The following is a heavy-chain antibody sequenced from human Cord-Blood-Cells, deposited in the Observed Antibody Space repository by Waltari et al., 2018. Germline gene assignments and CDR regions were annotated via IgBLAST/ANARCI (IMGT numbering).Heavy chain of an antibody. J-gene: IGHJ3*02. Sequence: EVQLVESGGGLVQPGRSLRLSCSASGFTFDDYAMHWVRQAPGKGLEWVSGISWNSGSIGYADSVKCRFNISRDNAKHSLYLQMNSLRAEDTALYYCAKDIVPVYDFWSGYDAFDIWGQGTMVTVSS. CDR3: AKDIVPVYDFWSGYDAFDI. CDR1: GFTFDDYA. V-gene: IGHV3-9*01. D-gene: IGHD3-3*01. CDR2: ISWNSGSI.